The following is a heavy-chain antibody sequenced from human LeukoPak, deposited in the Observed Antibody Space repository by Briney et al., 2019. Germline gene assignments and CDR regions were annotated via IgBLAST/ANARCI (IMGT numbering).Heavy chain of an antibody. Sequence: SVKVSCKASGYTFTSYYMHWVRQAPGQGLEWMGRIIPILGIANYAQKFQGRVTITADKSTSTAYMELSSLRSEDTAVYYCARADTARGPIDYWGQGTLVTVSS. CDR2: IIPILGIA. D-gene: IGHD5-18*01. V-gene: IGHV1-69*04. J-gene: IGHJ4*02. CDR3: ARADTARGPIDY. CDR1: GYTFTSYY.